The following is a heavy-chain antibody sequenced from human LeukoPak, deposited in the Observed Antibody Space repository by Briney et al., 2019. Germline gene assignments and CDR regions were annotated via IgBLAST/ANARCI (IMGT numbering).Heavy chain of an antibody. V-gene: IGHV1-2*02. CDR2: INPNSGGT. CDR1: GYTFTGYY. CDR3: ARGAYYYDSSGYLDY. Sequence: AASVKVSCKASGYTFTGYYMHWVRQAPGQGLEWMGWINPNSGGTNYAQKFQGRVTMTRGASISTAYMELSRLRSDDTAVYYCARGAYYYDSSGYLDYWGQGTLVTVSS. J-gene: IGHJ4*02. D-gene: IGHD3-22*01.